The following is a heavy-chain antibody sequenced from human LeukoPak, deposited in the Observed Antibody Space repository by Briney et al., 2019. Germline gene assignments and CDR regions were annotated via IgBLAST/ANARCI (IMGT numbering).Heavy chain of an antibody. D-gene: IGHD3-10*01. CDR2: IYYSGST. CDR1: GGSISSYY. V-gene: IGHV4-59*05. Sequence: SETLSLTCTVSGGSISSYYWSWIRQPPGKGLEWIGSIYYSGSTYYNPSLKSRVTISVDTSKNQFSLKLSSVTAADTAVYYCARQRNYYGSGSYKVWFDPWGQGTLVTVSS. CDR3: ARQRNYYGSGSYKVWFDP. J-gene: IGHJ5*02.